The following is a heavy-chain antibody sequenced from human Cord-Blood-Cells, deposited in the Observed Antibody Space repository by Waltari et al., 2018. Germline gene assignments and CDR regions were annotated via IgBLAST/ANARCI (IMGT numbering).Heavy chain of an antibody. D-gene: IGHD2-8*01. J-gene: IGHJ3*02. CDR1: GYTLTELS. V-gene: IGHV1-24*01. Sequence: QVQLVQSGAEVKKPGASVKVSCKVSGYTLTELSMHWVRQAPGKGLEWMGGFDPEDGETIYAQKFQGRVTMTEDTSTDTAYMELSSLRSEDTAVYYCATVGYCTNGVCYIDDAFDIWGQGTMVTVSS. CDR2: FDPEDGET. CDR3: ATVGYCTNGVCYIDDAFDI.